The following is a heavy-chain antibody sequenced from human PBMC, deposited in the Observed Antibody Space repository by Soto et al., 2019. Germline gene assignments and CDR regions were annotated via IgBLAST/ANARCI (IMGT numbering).Heavy chain of an antibody. J-gene: IGHJ4*02. D-gene: IGHD2-21*01. Sequence: EVQLLESGGGVVQPGGSLRLSCAASGFTFRNFVMSWVRQAPGKGLEWVSAIRATGGQTFYADSVEGRFTISRDNSKNMLYLQINSLRDEDTALYFCAQDRGWGVVSPSHDSWGQGTLVTVSS. CDR1: GFTFRNFV. CDR2: IRATGGQT. V-gene: IGHV3-23*01. CDR3: AQDRGWGVVSPSHDS.